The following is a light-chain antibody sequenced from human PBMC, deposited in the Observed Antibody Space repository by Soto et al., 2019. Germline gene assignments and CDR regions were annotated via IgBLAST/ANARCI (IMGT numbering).Light chain of an antibody. V-gene: IGKV1-39*01. CDR3: QQSYSNPFT. J-gene: IGKJ5*01. Sequence: DIHMTQSPSSLSASVGYRFTITCRASQRISYYLNWFQQKPGRAPKLLIYAASSLQAGVPSRYSGSGSGTDFTLTISSLQPEDFETYYCQQSYSNPFTFGQGTRLEIK. CDR2: AAS. CDR1: QRISYY.